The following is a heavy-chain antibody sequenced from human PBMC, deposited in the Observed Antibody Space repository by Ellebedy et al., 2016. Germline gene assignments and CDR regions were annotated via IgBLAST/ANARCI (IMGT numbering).Heavy chain of an antibody. J-gene: IGHJ6*03. CDR2: IGPSMPNV. D-gene: IGHD3-10*01. V-gene: IGHV1-18*01. CDR1: AHTFMDYG. Sequence: ASVKVSCKAPAHTFMDYGINWMRQAPGQGLEWLGWIGPSMPNVEYAQKFQGRVIVTTDTFTNTGYMELRSLTSDDTAIYYCMRGARTSRFSGFYMDVWGEGTSVTVSS. CDR3: MRGARTSRFSGFYMDV.